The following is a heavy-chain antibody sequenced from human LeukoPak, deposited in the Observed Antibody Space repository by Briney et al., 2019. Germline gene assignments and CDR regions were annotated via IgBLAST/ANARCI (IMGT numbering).Heavy chain of an antibody. CDR2: ISYSGST. CDR3: ASGRDYWDSSGYYYYYYGMDV. D-gene: IGHD3-22*01. V-gene: IGHV4-59*08. CDR1: GASISSYY. J-gene: IGHJ6*02. Sequence: SETLSLTCSVSGASISSYYWSWVRQPPGKGLEWIGYISYSGSTSYNPSLKSRVTMSVDTSKKQFSLKLNSVTAADTAVYSCASGRDYWDSSGYYYYYYGMDVWGRGTTVTVSS.